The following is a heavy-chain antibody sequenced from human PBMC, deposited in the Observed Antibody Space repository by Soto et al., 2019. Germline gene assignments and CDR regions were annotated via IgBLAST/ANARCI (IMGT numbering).Heavy chain of an antibody. CDR1: GFTFSSYW. J-gene: IGHJ6*03. Sequence: GGSLRLSCAASGFTFSSYWMHWVRQAPGKGLVWVSRINSDGSSTSYADSVKGRFTISRDNAKNTLYLQMNSLRAEDTAVYYYARDQYYDFWSGYYGYYYYMDVWGKGTTVTVSS. V-gene: IGHV3-74*01. CDR2: INSDGSST. D-gene: IGHD3-3*01. CDR3: ARDQYYDFWSGYYGYYYYMDV.